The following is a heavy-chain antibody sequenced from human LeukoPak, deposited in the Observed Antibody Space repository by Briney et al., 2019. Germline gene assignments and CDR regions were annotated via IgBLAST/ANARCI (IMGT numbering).Heavy chain of an antibody. J-gene: IGHJ3*02. V-gene: IGHV3-30*02. Sequence: PGGSLRLSCAASGFTFSSYGMHWVRQAPGKGLEWVAFIRYDGSNKYYADSVKGRFTISRDNSKNTLYLQMNSLRAEDTAVYYCAKGLAARPLDAFDIWGQGTMVTVPS. CDR3: AKGLAARPLDAFDI. D-gene: IGHD6-6*01. CDR1: GFTFSSYG. CDR2: IRYDGSNK.